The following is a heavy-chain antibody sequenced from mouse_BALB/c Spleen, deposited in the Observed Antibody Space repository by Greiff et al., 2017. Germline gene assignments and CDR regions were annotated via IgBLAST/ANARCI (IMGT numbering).Heavy chain of an antibody. D-gene: IGHD1-1*01. CDR2: ISSGSSTI. CDR3: ARSRSTTVVDYYAMDY. Sequence: EVKLVESGGGLVQPGGSRKLSCAASGFTFSSFGMHWVRQAPEKGLEWVAYISSGSSTIYYADTVKGRFTISRDNPKNTLFLQMTSLRSEDTAMYYCARSRSTTVVDYYAMDYWGQGTSVTVSS. J-gene: IGHJ4*01. V-gene: IGHV5-17*02. CDR1: GFTFSSFG.